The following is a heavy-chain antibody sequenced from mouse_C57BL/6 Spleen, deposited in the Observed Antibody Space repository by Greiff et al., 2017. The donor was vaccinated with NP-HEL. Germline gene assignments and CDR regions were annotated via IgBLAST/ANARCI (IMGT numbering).Heavy chain of an antibody. Sequence: DVHLVESGGGLVQPKGSLKLSCAASGFSFNTYAMNWVRQAPGKGLEWVARIRSKSNNYATYYADSVKDRFTISRDDSESMLYLQMNNLKTEDTAMYYCVRHNSKDAMDYWGQGTSVTVSS. D-gene: IGHD2-5*01. CDR2: IRSKSNNYAT. V-gene: IGHV10-1*01. J-gene: IGHJ4*01. CDR1: GFSFNTYA. CDR3: VRHNSKDAMDY.